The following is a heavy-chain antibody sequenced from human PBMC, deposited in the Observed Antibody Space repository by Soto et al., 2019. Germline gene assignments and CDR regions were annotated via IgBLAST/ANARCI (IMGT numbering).Heavy chain of an antibody. J-gene: IGHJ4*02. D-gene: IGHD1-26*01. V-gene: IGHV3-23*01. CDR2: ISGSGGST. CDR3: ARRGSGSYYDY. CDR1: GFTFSSYA. Sequence: EVQLLESGGGLVQPGGSLRLSCAASGFTFSSYAMRWVRQAPVKGLEWVSAISGSGGSTYYADSVKGRFTISRDNSKNTLYLQMNSRRAEDKAVYYCARRGSGSYYDYWGQGTLVTVSS.